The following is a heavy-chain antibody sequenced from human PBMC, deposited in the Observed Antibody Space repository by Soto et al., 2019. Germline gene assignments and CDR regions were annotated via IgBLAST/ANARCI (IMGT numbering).Heavy chain of an antibody. V-gene: IGHV3-30*03. J-gene: IGHJ4*02. D-gene: IGHD1-26*01. CDR2: ISNDGSNK. CDR3: ATGFGNYWAFDY. Sequence: QVHLVESGGGVVQPGRSLRLSCAASGFSFSTYGMHWVRQAPGKGLEWVAFISNDGSNKYYADSVKGRFTISRDNSKNTLYLQMNRLRAEDTAVYYCATGFGNYWAFDYWGQGTLVTVSS. CDR1: GFSFSTYG.